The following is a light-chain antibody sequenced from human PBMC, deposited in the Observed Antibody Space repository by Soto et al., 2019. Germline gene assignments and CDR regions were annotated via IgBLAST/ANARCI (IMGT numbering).Light chain of an antibody. V-gene: IGKV4-1*01. CDR1: QNILYSTKNKNY. J-gene: IGKJ1*01. Sequence: DIVLTQSPDSLAVSLGERATINCKSSQNILYSTKNKNYLAWYQQRPGQPPKLLIYWASIRESGVPDRFSGSGSGTDFTLTISSLQAEDVAVYYCQQYYSYPQTFGQGTKVEIK. CDR3: QQYYSYPQT. CDR2: WAS.